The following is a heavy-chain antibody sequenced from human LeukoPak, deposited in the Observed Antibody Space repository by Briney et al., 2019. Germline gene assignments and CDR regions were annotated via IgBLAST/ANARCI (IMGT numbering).Heavy chain of an antibody. CDR1: GGSISSYY. V-gene: IGHV4-59*08. CDR2: IYYSGST. D-gene: IGHD6-13*01. J-gene: IGHJ4*02. Sequence: PETLSLTCTVSGGSISSYYWSWIRQPPGKGLEWIGYIYYSGSTNYNPSLKSRVTISVDTSKNQFPLKLSSVTAADTAVYYCARHRQQLVTYYFDYWGQGTLVTVSS. CDR3: ARHRQQLVTYYFDY.